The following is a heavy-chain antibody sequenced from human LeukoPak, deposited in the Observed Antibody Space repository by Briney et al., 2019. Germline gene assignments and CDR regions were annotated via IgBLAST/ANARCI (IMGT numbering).Heavy chain of an antibody. V-gene: IGHV3-48*01. D-gene: IGHD2/OR15-2a*01. CDR2: ITASSNTI. Sequence: GGSLRLSCAASGFTFSSYAMHWVRRAPGKGREWISYITASSNTIYYADSVKGRFAISRDNAKNSLYLQMNSLRAEDTAVYYCATSNGHLDNWGQGTLVTVSS. CDR1: GFTFSSYA. J-gene: IGHJ4*02. CDR3: ATSNGHLDN.